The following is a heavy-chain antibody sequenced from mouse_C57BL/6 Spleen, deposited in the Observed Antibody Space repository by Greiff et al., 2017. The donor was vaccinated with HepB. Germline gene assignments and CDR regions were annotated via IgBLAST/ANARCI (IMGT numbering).Heavy chain of an antibody. D-gene: IGHD4-1*01. V-gene: IGHV5-17*01. CDR2: ISSGSSTI. Sequence: EVQVVESGGGLVKPGGSLKLSCAASGFTFSDYGMHWVRQAPEKGLEWVAYISSGSSTIYYADTVKGRFTISRDNAKNTLFLQMTSLRSEDTAMYYCARGETGTNWYFDVWGTGTTVTVSS. CDR3: ARGETGTNWYFDV. J-gene: IGHJ1*03. CDR1: GFTFSDYG.